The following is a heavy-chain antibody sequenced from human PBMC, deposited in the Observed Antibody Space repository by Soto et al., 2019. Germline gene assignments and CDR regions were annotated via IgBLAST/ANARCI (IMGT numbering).Heavy chain of an antibody. V-gene: IGHV3-23*01. CDR1: GFTFSSYA. CDR2: ISGSGGST. D-gene: IGHD6-19*01. CDR3: AKVQSPGYSWPGYSSGWGFEY. J-gene: IGHJ4*02. Sequence: EVQLLESGGGLVQPGGSLRLSCAASGFTFSSYAMSWVRQAPGKGLEWVSAISGSGGSTYYADSVKGRFTISRDNSKNTLYLQMNSLRAEDTAVYYCAKVQSPGYSWPGYSSGWGFEYWGQGTLVTVSS.